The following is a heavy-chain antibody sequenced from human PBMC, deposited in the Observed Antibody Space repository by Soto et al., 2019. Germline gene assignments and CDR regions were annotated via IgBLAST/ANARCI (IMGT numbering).Heavy chain of an antibody. D-gene: IGHD3-22*01. Sequence: SQPLSLRYSVVEGTIGELGGSWSRQTPRKGLEWIGYIYYSGSTNYNPSLKSRVTISIDTSKNQISLKLSSVTAADTAVYYCARVRTPRYYYDSSGPLIWFDPWGQGTLVTVSS. CDR2: IYYSGST. CDR1: EGTIGELG. V-gene: IGHV4-59*11. J-gene: IGHJ5*02. CDR3: ARVRTPRYYYDSSGPLIWFDP.